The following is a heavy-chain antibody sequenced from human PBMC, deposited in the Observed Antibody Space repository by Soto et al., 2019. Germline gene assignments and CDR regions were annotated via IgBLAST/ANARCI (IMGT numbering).Heavy chain of an antibody. V-gene: IGHV3-23*01. CDR3: GTGMGATEGHFDN. J-gene: IGHJ4*02. CDR1: VFPFGANA. Sequence: PGGSLRLSCVVSVFPFGANAMSWVRQAPGKGLEWVSGLSNTGSRSSYADSVKRRFYISRDNSENTVYLQMNSLRVEDTAVYYCGTGMGATEGHFDNWCQGPLVNVSS. CDR2: LSNTGSRS. D-gene: IGHD1-26*01.